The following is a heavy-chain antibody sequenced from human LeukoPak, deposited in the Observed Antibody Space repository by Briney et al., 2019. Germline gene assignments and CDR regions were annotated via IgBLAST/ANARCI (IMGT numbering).Heavy chain of an antibody. CDR3: ARAAVTTDAFDI. J-gene: IGHJ3*02. CDR1: GFTVSSNY. CDR2: IYSGGST. V-gene: IGHV3-53*01. D-gene: IGHD4-17*01. Sequence: GGSLRLSCAASGFTVSSNYMSWVRQAPGKGVEWVSVIYSGGSTYYADSVKGRFTISRDNSKNTLYLQMNSLRAEDPAVYYCARAAVTTDAFDIWGQGTMVTVSS.